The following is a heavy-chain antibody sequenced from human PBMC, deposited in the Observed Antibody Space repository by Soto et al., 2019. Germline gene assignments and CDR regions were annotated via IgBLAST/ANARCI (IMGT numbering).Heavy chain of an antibody. J-gene: IGHJ4*02. CDR2: SDPSGGSP. D-gene: IGHD1-1*01. CDR3: AREMASTYYFDY. Sequence: QVQLVQSGAEVRKPGASMKISCKASGYPFTRYFVHWLRQAPGQGLEWMGNSDPSGGSPTYAQKFQDRVTMTTDTSTSTVYMDLTSLSSDDSAVYYCAREMASTYYFDYWGQGTLVTVSS. CDR1: GYPFTRYF. V-gene: IGHV1-46*01.